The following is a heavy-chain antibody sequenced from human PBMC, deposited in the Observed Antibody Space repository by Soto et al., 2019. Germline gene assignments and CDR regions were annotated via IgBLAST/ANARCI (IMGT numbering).Heavy chain of an antibody. D-gene: IGHD1-26*01. V-gene: IGHV3-66*01. CDR3: AGYSHKGD. J-gene: IGHJ4*02. Sequence: LVESGGGLVQPGGSLRLSCAASGFTVSNNYMSWVRQAPGKGLECVSLIYSGGSTHYADSVKGRFTISRDNSKNTLYLQMSSQRVEDTAVYYCAGYSHKGDWGQGTLVTVSS. CDR1: GFTVSNNY. CDR2: IYSGGST.